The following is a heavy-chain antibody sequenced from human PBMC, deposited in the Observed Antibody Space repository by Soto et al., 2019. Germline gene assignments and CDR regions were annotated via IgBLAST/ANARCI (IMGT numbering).Heavy chain of an antibody. D-gene: IGHD3-16*02. CDR2: IYHSGRT. CDR1: GCSISDYQ. V-gene: IGHV4-59*01. J-gene: IGHJ4*02. CDR3: ARMRSWGEISPYFDY. Sequence: QVQLQESGPGLVKPSATLSLTCSISGCSISDYQWNWIRQPPGKGLEWIGYIYHSGRTNYNPSLNSRVTISLDTSAKQFSLRLRSVTAEDTAVYYCARMRSWGEISPYFDYWGQGALVTVSS.